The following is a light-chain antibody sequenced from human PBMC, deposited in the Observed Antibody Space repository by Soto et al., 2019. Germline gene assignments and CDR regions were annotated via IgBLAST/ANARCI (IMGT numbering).Light chain of an antibody. V-gene: IGLV2-14*03. Sequence: QSVLTQPASVSGSPGQSITISCTGTSSDVGAYNYVSWYQHHPGKAPKLMIYDVSNRPSGVSNRFSGSKSGNTASLTISGLQAEDKADYYCNSFTTSSTLVFGGGTKATVL. CDR3: NSFTTSSTLV. CDR1: SSDVGAYNY. J-gene: IGLJ2*01. CDR2: DVS.